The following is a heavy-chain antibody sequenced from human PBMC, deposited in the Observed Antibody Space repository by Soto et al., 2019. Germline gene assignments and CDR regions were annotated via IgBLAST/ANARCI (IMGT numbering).Heavy chain of an antibody. J-gene: IGHJ6*02. CDR3: ARDAXSGTSCHTQENYYAMDV. CDR2: INAGNGNT. V-gene: IGHV1-3*01. CDR1: GYTFTNYA. D-gene: IGHD2-2*01. Sequence: AAVKVSCKASGYTFTNYAMHWVRQAPGQRLKWTGWINAGNGNTKYSQKFQGRVTITRDTSASTAYMELSSLRSEDTAVYYCARDAXSGTSCHTQENYYAMDVWGQGTMVTVSS.